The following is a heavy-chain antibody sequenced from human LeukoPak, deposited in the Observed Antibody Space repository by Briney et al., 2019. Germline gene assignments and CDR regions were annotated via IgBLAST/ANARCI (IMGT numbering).Heavy chain of an antibody. CDR3: ATHSSRWYDHDAFDI. Sequence: GTSVKVSCKAPGFSFTGSVVQWVRQARGQRLEWIGWIVVGSGNTNYAQKFQERVTITRDRSTSTAYMELSSLRSEDTALYYCATHSSRWYDHDAFDIWGQGTMVTVSS. CDR2: IVVGSGNT. V-gene: IGHV1-58*01. D-gene: IGHD6-19*01. CDR1: GFSFTGSV. J-gene: IGHJ3*02.